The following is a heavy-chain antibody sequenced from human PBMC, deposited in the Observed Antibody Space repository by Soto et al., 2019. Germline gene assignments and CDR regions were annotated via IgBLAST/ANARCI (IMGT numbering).Heavy chain of an antibody. CDR2: ISAYNGNT. Sequence: QVQLVQSGAEVKKPGASVKVSCKASGYTFTSYGISWVRQAPGQGLEWMGWISAYNGNTNYAQKLQGRVTMTTDTSTSTAYMELRSLRSDDTAVYYCARDIRLIWVRAALWGREVYWGQGTLVTVSS. D-gene: IGHD3-10*01. J-gene: IGHJ4*02. CDR1: GYTFTSYG. V-gene: IGHV1-18*01. CDR3: ARDIRLIWVRAALWGREVY.